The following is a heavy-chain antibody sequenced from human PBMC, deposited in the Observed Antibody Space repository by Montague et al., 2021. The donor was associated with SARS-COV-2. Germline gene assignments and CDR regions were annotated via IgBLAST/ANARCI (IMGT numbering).Heavy chain of an antibody. J-gene: IGHJ6*02. Sequence: SETLSLTCTVSGGSISSYYWSWIRQPPGRGLQWIGYISYSGSTNYNPSLKSRVTISVDTSKNHFTLRLSSVTAADTAVYYCANFPLTQLLFGTLYYGMDVWGQGTTVTVSS. CDR3: ANFPLTQLLFGTLYYGMDV. CDR2: ISYSGST. CDR1: GGSISSYY. D-gene: IGHD2-2*01. V-gene: IGHV4-59*01.